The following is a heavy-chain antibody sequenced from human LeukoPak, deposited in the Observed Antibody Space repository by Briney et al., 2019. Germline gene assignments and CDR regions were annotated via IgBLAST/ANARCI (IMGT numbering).Heavy chain of an antibody. D-gene: IGHD7-27*01. V-gene: IGHV4-34*01. CDR2: INHSGST. Sequence: SETLSLTCAVYGGSFSGYYWSWIRQPPGKGLEWIGEINHSGSTNYNPSLKSRVTISVDTSKNQFSLKLSSVTAADTAVYYCAPRRYWGPLVDYWGRGTLVTVSS. J-gene: IGHJ4*02. CDR3: APRRYWGPLVDY. CDR1: GGSFSGYY.